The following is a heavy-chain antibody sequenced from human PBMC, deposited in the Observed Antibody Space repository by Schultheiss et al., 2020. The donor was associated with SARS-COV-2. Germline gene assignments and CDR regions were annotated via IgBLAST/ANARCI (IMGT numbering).Heavy chain of an antibody. Sequence: GGSLRLSCAASGLTFSSHGMHWVRQAPGKGLEWVSSISSSSSYIYYADSVKGRFTISRDNAKNSLYLQMNSLRAEDTAIYYCVKEGSGSAALFDIWGQGGAVTVAS. CDR2: ISSSSSYI. CDR3: VKEGSGSAALFDI. V-gene: IGHV3-21*01. CDR1: GLTFSSHG. J-gene: IGHJ6*02. D-gene: IGHD1-26*01.